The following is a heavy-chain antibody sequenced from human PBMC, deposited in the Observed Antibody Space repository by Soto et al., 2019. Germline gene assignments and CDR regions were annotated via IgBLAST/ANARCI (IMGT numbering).Heavy chain of an antibody. CDR3: TTDLRRDVLAGQFGY. Sequence: GGSLRLSCAASGFTFYSAWMSWVRQAPGKGLEWVGRFKSHTDGGTTEYAAPVKCRFTISRDDSKNRLYLQMNSLKTEDTAVYYCTTDLRRDVLAGQFGYWGQGALVTVSS. CDR1: GFTFYSAW. CDR2: FKSHTDGGTT. J-gene: IGHJ4*02. V-gene: IGHV3-15*01. D-gene: IGHD3-3*01.